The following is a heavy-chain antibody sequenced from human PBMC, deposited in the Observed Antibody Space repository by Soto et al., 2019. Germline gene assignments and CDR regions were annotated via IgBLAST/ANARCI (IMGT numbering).Heavy chain of an antibody. CDR2: IVVGSGNT. Sequence: SVKVSGKASGFTFTSSAVQWVRQARGQRLEWIGWIVVGSGNTNYAQKFQERVTITRDMSTSTAYTELSSLRSEDTAVYYCAADSPNYYDSSGYYGGAFDIWGQGTMVTVSS. CDR1: GFTFTSSA. V-gene: IGHV1-58*01. D-gene: IGHD3-22*01. CDR3: AADSPNYYDSSGYYGGAFDI. J-gene: IGHJ3*02.